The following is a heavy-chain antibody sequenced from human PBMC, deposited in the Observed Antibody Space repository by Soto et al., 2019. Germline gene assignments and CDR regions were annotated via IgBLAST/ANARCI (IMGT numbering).Heavy chain of an antibody. J-gene: IGHJ4*02. Sequence: SETLSLTCAVSGYSISSGYYWGWIRQPPGKGLEWIGSIYHSGSTYYNPSLKSRVTISVDTSKNQFSLKLSSVTAADTALYYCARASIAAQLHDYWGQGILVTVSS. CDR1: GYSISSGYY. CDR3: ARASIAAQLHDY. V-gene: IGHV4-38-2*01. D-gene: IGHD6-6*01. CDR2: IYHSGST.